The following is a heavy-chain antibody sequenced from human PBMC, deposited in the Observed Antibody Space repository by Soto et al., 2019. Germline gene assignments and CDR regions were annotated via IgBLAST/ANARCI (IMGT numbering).Heavy chain of an antibody. D-gene: IGHD1-26*01. CDR2: INSDGSST. J-gene: IGHJ6*02. Sequence: EVQLVESGGCLVQPGGSLRLSCAASGFTFSSYWMHWVRQAPGKGLVWVSRINSDGSSTSYADSVKGRFTISRDNAKNTLYLQMNSLRAEDTAVYYCAREVLRSYNYYYYGMDVWGQGTTVTVSS. CDR3: AREVLRSYNYYYYGMDV. V-gene: IGHV3-74*01. CDR1: GFTFSSYW.